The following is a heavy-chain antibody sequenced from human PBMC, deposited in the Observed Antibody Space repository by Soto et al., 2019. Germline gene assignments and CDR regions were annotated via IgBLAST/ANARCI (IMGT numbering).Heavy chain of an antibody. CDR3: ARDQLDSYYYYYGMDV. Sequence: SVKVSCKASGGTFSSYAISWVRQAPGQGLEWMGGIIPIFGTANYAQKFQGRVTITADESTSTAYMELSSLRSEDTAVYYCARDQLDSYYYYYGMDVWGQGTTVTVSS. CDR2: IIPIFGTA. CDR1: GGTFSSYA. J-gene: IGHJ6*02. V-gene: IGHV1-69*13. D-gene: IGHD3-9*01.